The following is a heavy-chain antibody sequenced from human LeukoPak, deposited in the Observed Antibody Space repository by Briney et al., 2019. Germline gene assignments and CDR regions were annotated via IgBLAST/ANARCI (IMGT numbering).Heavy chain of an antibody. D-gene: IGHD3-10*01. Sequence: SETLSLTCTVSGVSISSSSYYWGWLRQPPGKGLDWIGSIYYSGSTYYNPSLNSRTTISVNSSKNQFPLMMSSVTAADTAVYYCARHGRLDMVRGGIITYFDYWGQGTLVSVSS. V-gene: IGHV4-39*01. CDR2: IYYSGST. J-gene: IGHJ4*02. CDR3: ARHGRLDMVRGGIITYFDY. CDR1: GVSISSSSYY.